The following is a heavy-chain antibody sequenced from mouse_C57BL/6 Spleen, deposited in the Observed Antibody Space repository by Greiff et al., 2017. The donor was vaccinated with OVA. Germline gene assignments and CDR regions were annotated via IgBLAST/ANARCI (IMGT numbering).Heavy chain of an antibody. D-gene: IGHD2-1*01. CDR1: GYTFTGYW. J-gene: IGHJ4*01. Sequence: QVQLKESGAELMKPGASVKLSCKATGYTFTGYWIEWVKQRPGHGLEWIGEILPGSGSTNYNEKFKGKATFTADTSSNTAYMQLSSLTTEDSAIYYGASPWGNYLYYYAMDYWGQGTSVTVSS. CDR2: ILPGSGST. V-gene: IGHV1-9*01. CDR3: ASPWGNYLYYYAMDY.